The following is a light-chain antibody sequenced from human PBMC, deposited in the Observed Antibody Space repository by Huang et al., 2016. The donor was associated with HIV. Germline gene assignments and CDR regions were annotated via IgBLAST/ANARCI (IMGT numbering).Light chain of an antibody. CDR1: QSVSSSY. J-gene: IGKJ1*01. Sequence: EIVLTQSPGTLSLSPGDRATLSCRASQSVSSSYLAWYQQKPGQAPRLLIYVASSRATGIPDRCSGSGSGTDFTLTISRLEPEDFAVYYCQQYGSSPWTFGQGTKVEIK. V-gene: IGKV3-20*01. CDR3: QQYGSSPWT. CDR2: VAS.